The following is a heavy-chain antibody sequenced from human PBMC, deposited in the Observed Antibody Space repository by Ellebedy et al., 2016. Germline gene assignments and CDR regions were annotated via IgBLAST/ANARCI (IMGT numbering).Heavy chain of an antibody. CDR1: GGTFSSYA. CDR2: IIPIFGTA. V-gene: IGHV1-69*13. Sequence: SVKVSXKASGGTFSSYAISWVRQAPGQGLEWMGGIIPIFGTANYAQKFQGRVTITADESTSTAYMELSSLRSEDTAVYYCASGVAAAGPIFDYWGQGTLVTVSS. J-gene: IGHJ4*02. D-gene: IGHD6-13*01. CDR3: ASGVAAAGPIFDY.